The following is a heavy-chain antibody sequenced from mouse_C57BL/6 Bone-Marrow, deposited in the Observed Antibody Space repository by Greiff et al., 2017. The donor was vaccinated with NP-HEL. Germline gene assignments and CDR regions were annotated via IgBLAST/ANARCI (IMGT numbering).Heavy chain of an antibody. D-gene: IGHD2-1*01. V-gene: IGHV7-3*01. CDR1: GFTFTDYY. CDR2: IRNKANGYTT. Sequence: EVQGVESGGGLVQPGGSLSLSCAASGFTFTDYYMSWVRQPPGKALEWLGFIRNKANGYTTEYSASVKGRFTISRDNSQSILYLQMNALRAEDSATYYCARQLLPYYAMDYWGQGTSVTVSS. J-gene: IGHJ4*01. CDR3: ARQLLPYYAMDY.